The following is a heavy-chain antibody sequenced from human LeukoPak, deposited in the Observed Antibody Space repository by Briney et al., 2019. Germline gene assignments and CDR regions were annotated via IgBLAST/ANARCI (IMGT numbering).Heavy chain of an antibody. CDR3: ARGPDKSGYSYGRALRYFDY. Sequence: SETPSLTCAVYVGSSSGYTWSWIPPPPGKRLEWSGEIIHSGGTNYNPSLKSRVTISVDTSKNQFSLKLSSVTAADTAVYYCARGPDKSGYSYGRALRYFDYWGQGTLVTVSS. V-gene: IGHV4-34*01. D-gene: IGHD5-18*01. CDR1: VGSSSGYT. J-gene: IGHJ4*02. CDR2: IIHSGGT.